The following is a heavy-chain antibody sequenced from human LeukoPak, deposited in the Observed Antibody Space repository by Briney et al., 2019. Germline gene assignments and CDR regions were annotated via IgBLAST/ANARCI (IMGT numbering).Heavy chain of an antibody. J-gene: IGHJ4*02. V-gene: IGHV3-30*18. CDR2: TSNDGSNK. D-gene: IGHD2-21*02. CDR3: AKSRGSFSYDCYSDY. CDR1: GFTYSSYD. Sequence: TQRLFCAASGFTYSSYDMHGVGHARGKGVEGGAVTSNDGSNKYYEDSVKGRFTVSRDNSQNTLYLQMNSRRAEDTAVYYCAKSRGSFSYDCYSDYWGQGTLVTVSS.